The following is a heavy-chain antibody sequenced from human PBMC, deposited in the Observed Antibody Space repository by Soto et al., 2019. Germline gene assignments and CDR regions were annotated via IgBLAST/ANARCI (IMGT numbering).Heavy chain of an antibody. D-gene: IGHD3-10*01. CDR1: GFTFSSYW. Sequence: GGSLRLSCAASGFTFSSYWMSWVRHAPGKGLEWVANIKQDGSEKYYVDSVKGRFTISRDNAKNSLYLQMNSLRAEDTAVYYSARGGTYYYGSGSYYYFDYWGQGTLVTVSS. CDR2: IKQDGSEK. V-gene: IGHV3-7*05. CDR3: ARGGTYYYGSGSYYYFDY. J-gene: IGHJ4*02.